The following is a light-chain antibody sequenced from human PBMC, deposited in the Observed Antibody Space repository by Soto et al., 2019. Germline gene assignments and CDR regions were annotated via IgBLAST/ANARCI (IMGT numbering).Light chain of an antibody. CDR2: DVS. V-gene: IGLV2-14*01. CDR1: SSDVGGYKY. J-gene: IGLJ2*01. CDR3: SSYTSSSTLVV. Sequence: QSALTQPASVSGSPGQSITISFTGTSSDVGGYKYVSWYQQHPGKAPKVMIYDVSNRPSGVSNRFSGSKSGNTASLTISGLQAEDEADYYCSSYTSSSTLVVFGGGTKLTV.